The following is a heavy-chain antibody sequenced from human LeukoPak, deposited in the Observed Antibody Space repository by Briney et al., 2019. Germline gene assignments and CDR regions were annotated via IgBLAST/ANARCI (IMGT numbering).Heavy chain of an antibody. CDR1: GGSISSYY. D-gene: IGHD2-15*01. V-gene: IGHV4-59*01. CDR3: ARDWGLYCSAGSCTPGV. CDR2: IYYSGST. J-gene: IGHJ4*02. Sequence: SETLSLTCTVSGGSISSYYWNWIRQPPGKGLEWIGYIYYSGSTNYNTSLKRPVTILVDTSKKQFSLKLSSVTAADPAVYYCARDWGLYCSAGSCTPGVWGQGTLVTVSS.